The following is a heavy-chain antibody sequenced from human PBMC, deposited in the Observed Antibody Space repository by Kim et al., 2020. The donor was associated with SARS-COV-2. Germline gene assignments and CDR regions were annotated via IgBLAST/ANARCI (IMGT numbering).Heavy chain of an antibody. CDR2: LDRGGVS. J-gene: IGHJ5*01. CDR3: ARDKDLES. D-gene: IGHD2-15*01. V-gene: IGHV3-53*01. Sequence: GGSLRLSCAASGFTVSRHYMSWVRQAPGKGLEWVAILDRGGVSYYADSVKGRFTISRDNSRNTLYLQMNSLRADDTAVYYCARDKDLESWGQGTMVTVSS. CDR1: GFTVSRHY.